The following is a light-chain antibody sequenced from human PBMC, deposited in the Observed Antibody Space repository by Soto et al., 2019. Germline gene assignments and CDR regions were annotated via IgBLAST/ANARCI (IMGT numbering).Light chain of an antibody. CDR1: QSMSSW. CDR2: GAS. J-gene: IGKJ2*01. V-gene: IGKV1-5*01. Sequence: DIQMTQSPSTLSAIVGDRVTITCRASQSMSSWVAWYQQKPGKAPKLLIYGASNLEGGVPSRFSGSGSETEFTLTISNLQPDDFATYYCQQYKYYSRTFGQGTKVDIK. CDR3: QQYKYYSRT.